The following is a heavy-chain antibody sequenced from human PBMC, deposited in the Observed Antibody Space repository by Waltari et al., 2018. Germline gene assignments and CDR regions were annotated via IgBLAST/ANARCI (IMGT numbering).Heavy chain of an antibody. J-gene: IGHJ2*01. Sequence: EVQLLETGGDLVQPGGSLRLSCAASGFTFGNFAMRWVRQAPGKGLELVSAITTNEDGAFYADAAKGRFTIYSDNAKKTLYLQLNNLRVEDTALYFCARHVTDVRSRPGYVHLWGRGTLVTISP. CDR3: ARHVTDVRSRPGYVHL. V-gene: IGHV3-23*01. CDR2: ITTNEDGA. CDR1: GFTFGNFA. D-gene: IGHD6-13*01.